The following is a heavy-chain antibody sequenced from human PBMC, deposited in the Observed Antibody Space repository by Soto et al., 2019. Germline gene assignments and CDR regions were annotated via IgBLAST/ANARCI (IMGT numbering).Heavy chain of an antibody. Sequence: QVQLVESGGGVVQPGRSLRLSCAASGFTFSSYAMHWVRQAPGKGLEWVAVISYDGSNKYYADSVKGRFTNSRDNSKNTLYLQMNSLRAEDTAVYYCARDPYRSGWYYFDYWGQGTLVTVSS. D-gene: IGHD6-19*01. V-gene: IGHV3-30-3*01. CDR2: ISYDGSNK. CDR3: ARDPYRSGWYYFDY. J-gene: IGHJ4*02. CDR1: GFTFSSYA.